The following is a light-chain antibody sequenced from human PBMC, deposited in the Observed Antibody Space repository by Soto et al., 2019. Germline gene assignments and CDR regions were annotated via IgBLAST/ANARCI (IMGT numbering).Light chain of an antibody. J-gene: IGKJ1*01. V-gene: IGKV3-15*01. CDR1: QSVSSN. Sequence: EIVMTQSPATLSVSPGERATLSCRASQSVSSNLAWYQQKPGQAPRLLIYGVSTRATGIPARFSGSGSGTEFTLTISSLQPEDFATYYCLKHHNFPLTCGQGTKGDIK. CDR3: LKHHNFPLT. CDR2: GVS.